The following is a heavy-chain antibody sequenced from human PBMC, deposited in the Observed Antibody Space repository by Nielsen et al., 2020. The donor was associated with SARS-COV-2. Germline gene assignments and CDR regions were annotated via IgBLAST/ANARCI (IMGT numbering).Heavy chain of an antibody. CDR2: IYDSGSTGST. D-gene: IGHD5-12*01. J-gene: IGHJ4*02. CDR3: ARGWRYSGYFEH. CDR1: GGSISDYY. V-gene: IGHV4-59*01. Sequence: SETLSLTCTVSGGSISDYYWTFIRQPPGKGLEWIGYIYDSGSTGSTHYNPSLKSRVSMSVDTSKSQFSLKLSSVTAADTAIYYCARGWRYSGYFEHWGRGIQVTAS.